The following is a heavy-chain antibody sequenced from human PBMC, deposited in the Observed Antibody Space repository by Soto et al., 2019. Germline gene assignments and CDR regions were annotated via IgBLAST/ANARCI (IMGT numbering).Heavy chain of an antibody. Sequence: GGSLRLSCTASGFTISIYAMNWVRQAPGKGLEWVSALSGSGNTTYYADSVKGRFTISRDNSRNTLYLQMNSLRAEDTAVYFCAKNKGHYDILAGFEIDYWGQGTLVTVSS. CDR2: LSGSGNTT. D-gene: IGHD3-9*01. CDR3: AKNKGHYDILAGFEIDY. CDR1: GFTISIYA. J-gene: IGHJ4*02. V-gene: IGHV3-23*01.